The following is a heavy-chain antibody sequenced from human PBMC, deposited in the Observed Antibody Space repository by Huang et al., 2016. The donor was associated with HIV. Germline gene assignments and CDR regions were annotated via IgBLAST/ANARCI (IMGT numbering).Heavy chain of an antibody. CDR2: IYPCDSET. J-gene: IGHJ3*01. CDR1: GYSFNTYW. V-gene: IGHV5-51*01. Sequence: EVQLVQSGAEVKKPGESLKISCQGSGYSFNTYWIAWVRQMPGKGPEWMGIIYPCDSETRYSPSVQGQVTISADKSIDTAYLQWRSLKASDTAMYYCARKFSSTWYRAFDLWGQGTMVTVSS. D-gene: IGHD6-13*01. CDR3: ARKFSSTWYRAFDL.